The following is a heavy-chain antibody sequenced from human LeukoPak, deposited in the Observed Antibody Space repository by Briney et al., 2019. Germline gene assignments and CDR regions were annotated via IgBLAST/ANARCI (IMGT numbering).Heavy chain of an antibody. CDR3: VTHYYGSGTYFFGY. J-gene: IGHJ4*02. V-gene: IGHV3-33*01. CDR1: GFTFSSYG. D-gene: IGHD3-10*01. CDR2: IWYDGSNK. Sequence: GGSLRLSCAASGFTFSSYGMHWVRQAPGKGLEWVAVIWYDGSNKYYADSVKGRFTISRDNSKNTLYLQMNSLRADDTAVYHCVTHYYGSGTYFFGYWGQGTLVTVSS.